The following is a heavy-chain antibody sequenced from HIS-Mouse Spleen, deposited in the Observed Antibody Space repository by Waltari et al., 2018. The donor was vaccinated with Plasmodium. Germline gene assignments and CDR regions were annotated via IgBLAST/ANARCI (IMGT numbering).Heavy chain of an antibody. Sequence: QVQPVQSGAEVKKPGASVKVSCTASGYTSTGYYMHWVRQAPGQGLEWMGWINPNSGGTNYAQKFQGRVTMTRDTSISTAYMELSRLRSDDTAVYYCARDLAAAGHFDYWGQGTLVTVSS. CDR2: INPNSGGT. CDR3: ARDLAAAGHFDY. V-gene: IGHV1-2*02. D-gene: IGHD6-13*01. CDR1: GYTSTGYY. J-gene: IGHJ4*02.